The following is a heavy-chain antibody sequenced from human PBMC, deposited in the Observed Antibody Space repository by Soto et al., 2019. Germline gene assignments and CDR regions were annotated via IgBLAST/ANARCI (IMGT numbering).Heavy chain of an antibody. D-gene: IGHD3-10*01. CDR1: GYTFTSYG. CDR2: ISAYNGNT. J-gene: IGHJ4*02. V-gene: IGHV1-18*04. Sequence: GASVKVSCKASGYTFTSYGISWVRQAPGQGLEWMGWISAYNGNTNYAQKLQGRVTMTTDTSTSAAYMELRSLRSDDTAVYYCAKITMVRGVIIVIDYWGQGTLVTVPQ. CDR3: AKITMVRGVIIVIDY.